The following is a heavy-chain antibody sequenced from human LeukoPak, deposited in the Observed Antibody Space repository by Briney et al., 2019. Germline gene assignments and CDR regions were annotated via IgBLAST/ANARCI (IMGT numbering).Heavy chain of an antibody. CDR3: ARVGSGSSGSDY. J-gene: IGHJ4*02. D-gene: IGHD1-26*01. CDR2: IYYSGST. V-gene: IGHV4-59*01. CDR1: GGSISSYY. Sequence: SETLSLTCTVSGGSISSYYWSWIRQPPGKGLEWIRYIYYSGSTNYNPSLKSRVTISVDTSKNQFSLKLSSVTAADTAVYYCARVGSGSSGSDYWGQGTLVTVSS.